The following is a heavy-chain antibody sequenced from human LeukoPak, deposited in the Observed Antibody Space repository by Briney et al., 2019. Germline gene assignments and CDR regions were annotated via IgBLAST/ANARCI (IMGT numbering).Heavy chain of an antibody. Sequence: ASVKVSCKASGYTFTGYYMHWVRQAPGQGLEWMGRINHNSGCTNYAQTSQGRVTMTRDTSIITAYMELSRLRSDDTAVYYCARYSGSYSDAGAYFDYWGQGTLVTVSS. J-gene: IGHJ4*02. D-gene: IGHD1-26*01. V-gene: IGHV1-2*06. CDR3: ARYSGSYSDAGAYFDY. CDR2: INHNSGCT. CDR1: GYTFTGYY.